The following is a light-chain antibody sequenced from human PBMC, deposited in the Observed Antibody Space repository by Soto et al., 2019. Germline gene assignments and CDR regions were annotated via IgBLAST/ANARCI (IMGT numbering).Light chain of an antibody. CDR3: SSYTSSNTLWV. J-gene: IGLJ3*02. V-gene: IGLV2-14*02. Sequence: QSALTQPASVSGSPGQSITISCTGTSSDVGRYNLVSWYQQHPGKAPKLIIYDVSSRPSGVSNRFSGSKSGNTASLTISGLQAEDEADYYCSSYTSSNTLWVFGGGTKLTVL. CDR2: DVS. CDR1: SSDVGRYNL.